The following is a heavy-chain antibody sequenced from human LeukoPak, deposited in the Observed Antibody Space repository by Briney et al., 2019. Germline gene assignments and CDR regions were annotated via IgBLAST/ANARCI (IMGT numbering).Heavy chain of an antibody. J-gene: IGHJ5*02. CDR3: ARDVFPRDYDFWSGYPTVGWFDP. Sequence: SETLSLTCTVSGYSISSGYYWGWIRQPPGKGLEWIGSIYHSGSTYYNPSLKSRVTISVDTSKNQFSLKLSSVTAADTAVYYCARDVFPRDYDFWSGYPTVGWFDPWGQGTLVTVSS. D-gene: IGHD3-3*01. CDR1: GYSISSGYY. CDR2: IYHSGST. V-gene: IGHV4-38-2*02.